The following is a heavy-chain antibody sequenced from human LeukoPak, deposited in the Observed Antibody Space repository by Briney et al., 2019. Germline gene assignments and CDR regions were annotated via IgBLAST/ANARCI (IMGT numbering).Heavy chain of an antibody. CDR3: ARETYASSYYYYYYMDV. V-gene: IGHV1-18*01. CDR1: GYTFTSYG. Sequence: ASVKVSCKASGYTFTSYGISWVRQAPGQGLEWMGWISAYNGNTNYAQKLQGRVTMTTDTSTSTAYMELRSLRSDDTAVYYCARETYASSYYYYYYMDVWGKGTTVTVSS. D-gene: IGHD2-8*01. CDR2: ISAYNGNT. J-gene: IGHJ6*03.